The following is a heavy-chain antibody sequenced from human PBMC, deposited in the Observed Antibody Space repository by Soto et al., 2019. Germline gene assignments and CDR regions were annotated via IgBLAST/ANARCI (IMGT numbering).Heavy chain of an antibody. CDR1: GFTFSSYA. V-gene: IGHV3-30-3*01. J-gene: IGHJ6*02. D-gene: IGHD2-2*01. CDR2: ISYDGSNK. CDR3: ARGGAHPLGYCSSTSCFRYYYYGMDV. Sequence: GGSLRLSCAASGFTFSSYAMHWVRQAPGKGLEWVAVISYDGSNKYYADSVKGRFTISRDNSKNTLYLQMNSLRAEDTAVYYCARGGAHPLGYCSSTSCFRYYYYGMDVWGQGTTVTVSS.